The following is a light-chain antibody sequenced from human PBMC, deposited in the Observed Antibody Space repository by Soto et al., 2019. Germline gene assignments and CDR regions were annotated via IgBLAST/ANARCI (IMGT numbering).Light chain of an antibody. CDR1: SGHSRYI. J-gene: IGLJ2*01. Sequence: QAVVTQSSSASASLGSSVKLTCTLSSGHSRYIIAWHQQQPGKAPRYLMNLEGSGSYNKGSGVPDRFSGSSSGADRYLTISNLQFEDEADYYCETWDRNTAVFGGGTKVTVL. CDR3: ETWDRNTAV. CDR2: LEGSGSY. V-gene: IGLV4-60*02.